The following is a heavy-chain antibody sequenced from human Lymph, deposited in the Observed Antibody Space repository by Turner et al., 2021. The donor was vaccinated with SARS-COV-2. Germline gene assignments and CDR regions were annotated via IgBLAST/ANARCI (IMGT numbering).Heavy chain of an antibody. D-gene: IGHD1-26*01. CDR1: GYTFTSYD. V-gene: IGHV1-8*02. CDR3: ARGGYSGGGMDV. J-gene: IGHJ6*02. Sequence: QVQLVQSGPEVKKPWASVKVSCKAPGYTFTSYDINWVRQATGQGLEWMGWMNNNSGNTGNAEKFQGRVTMTRNTSISTAYMELSSVRSEDTAVYYGARGGYSGGGMDVWGQGTTVTVSS. CDR2: MNNNSGNT.